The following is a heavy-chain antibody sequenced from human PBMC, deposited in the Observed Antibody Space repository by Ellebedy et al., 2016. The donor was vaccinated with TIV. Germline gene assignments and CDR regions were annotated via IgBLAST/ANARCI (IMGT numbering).Heavy chain of an antibody. V-gene: IGHV3-74*01. CDR2: IKSDESVI. CDR3: TRDPMFDPRAIFDR. D-gene: IGHD3-10*02. J-gene: IGHJ4*02. Sequence: GGSLRLXCAASGLSFRSYWMHWVRQAPGKGLVWVSRIKSDESVIEYADSVKGRFTISRDNAKSTLYLEMNSLRVEDTAVYYCTRDPMFDPRAIFDRWGQGTLVAVSS. CDR1: GLSFRSYW.